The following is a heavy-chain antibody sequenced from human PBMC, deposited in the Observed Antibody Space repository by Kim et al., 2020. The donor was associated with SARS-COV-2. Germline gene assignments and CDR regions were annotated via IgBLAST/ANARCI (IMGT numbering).Heavy chain of an antibody. V-gene: IGHV3-30*07. Sequence: KHSAASVTGRLTIARDKFNTTLYLQMNSLRAEDPAVYYCARGDRSFDFDFWGQGTLVTVSS. CDR3: ARGDRSFDFDF. CDR2: K. D-gene: IGHD3-22*01. J-gene: IGHJ4*02.